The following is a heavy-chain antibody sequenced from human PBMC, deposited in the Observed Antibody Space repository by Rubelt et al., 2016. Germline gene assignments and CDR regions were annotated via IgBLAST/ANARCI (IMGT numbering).Heavy chain of an antibody. J-gene: IGHJ4*02. CDR2: IWFDGSNK. CDR1: GFTFSSYG. CDR3: ARGNSSGYPDY. V-gene: IGHV3-33*01. D-gene: IGHD3-22*01. Sequence: VQLLESGGGLVQPGGSLRLSCAASGFTFSSYGMHWVRQATGKGLEWMAVIWFDGSNKYYADSVKGRFTISRDNSKNTLYLQMNSLRAEDTAVYYCARGNSSGYPDYWGQGTLVTVSS.